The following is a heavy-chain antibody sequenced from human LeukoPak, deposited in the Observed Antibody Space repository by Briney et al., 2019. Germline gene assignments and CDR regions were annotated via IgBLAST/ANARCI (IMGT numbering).Heavy chain of an antibody. Sequence: GASVKVSCKASGYTFTDYAVNWVRQAPGQGLEWMGWMNTKTGNPMYAQGFTGRFVFSLDTSVTTAYLQINSLTAEDTAVYYCAKIDYGGSDFDYWSQGALVTVSS. D-gene: IGHD4-17*01. CDR2: MNTKTGNP. CDR1: GYTFTDYA. J-gene: IGHJ4*02. V-gene: IGHV7-4-1*02. CDR3: AKIDYGGSDFDY.